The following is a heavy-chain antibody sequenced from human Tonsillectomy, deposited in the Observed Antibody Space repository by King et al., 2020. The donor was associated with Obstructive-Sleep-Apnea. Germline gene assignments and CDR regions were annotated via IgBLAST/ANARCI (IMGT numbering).Heavy chain of an antibody. CDR3: ARHERDDSSGYYYLYYFDY. J-gene: IGHJ4*02. V-gene: IGHV4-59*08. Sequence: VQLQESGPGLVKPSETLSLTCTVSGGSISSYYWSWIRQPPGKGLEWIGYIYYSGSTNYNPSLTSRVTISVDTSKNQFSLKLSSVTAADTAVYYCARHERDDSSGYYYLYYFDYWGQGTLVTVSS. CDR2: IYYSGST. D-gene: IGHD3-22*01. CDR1: GGSISSYY.